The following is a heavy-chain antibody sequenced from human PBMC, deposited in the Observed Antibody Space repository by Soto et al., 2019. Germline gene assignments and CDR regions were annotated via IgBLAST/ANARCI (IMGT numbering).Heavy chain of an antibody. D-gene: IGHD6-13*01. CDR1: GFTFSSYS. Sequence: GGSLRLSCAASGFTFSSYSMNWVRQAPGKGLEWVSYISSSSSTIYYADSVKGRFTISRDNAKNSLYLQMNSLRDEDTAVYYCAARVGAAAGIVYYYYGMDVWGQGTTVTVSS. CDR2: ISSSSSTI. V-gene: IGHV3-48*02. J-gene: IGHJ6*02. CDR3: AARVGAAAGIVYYYYGMDV.